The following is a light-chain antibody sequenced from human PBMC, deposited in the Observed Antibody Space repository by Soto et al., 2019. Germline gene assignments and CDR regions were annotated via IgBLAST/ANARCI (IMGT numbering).Light chain of an antibody. CDR2: EVS. J-gene: IGLJ1*01. CDR3: CSYAGSSTFLYV. CDR1: SSDVGSYNL. Sequence: QSVLTQPAPVSGSPGQSITISCPGTSSDVGSYNLVSWYQQHPGKAPKLMIYEVSKRPSGVSNRFSGSKSGNTASLTISGLQAEDEADYYCCSYAGSSTFLYVFGTGTKVTVL. V-gene: IGLV2-23*02.